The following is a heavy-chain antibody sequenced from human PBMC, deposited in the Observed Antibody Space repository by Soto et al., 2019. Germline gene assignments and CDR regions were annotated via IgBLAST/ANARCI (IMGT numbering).Heavy chain of an antibody. V-gene: IGHV4-59*08. D-gene: IGHD2-21*02. CDR1: GGSISSYY. CDR3: ARRVVTANNWFDP. J-gene: IGHJ5*02. CDR2: IYYSGST. Sequence: QVQLQESGPGLVKPSETLSLTCTVSGGSISSYYWSWIRQPPGKGLEWIGYIYYSGSTNYNPSLKSRVTISVATSKNQSSLKLSSVTAADTAVYYCARRVVTANNWFDPWGQGTLVTVSS.